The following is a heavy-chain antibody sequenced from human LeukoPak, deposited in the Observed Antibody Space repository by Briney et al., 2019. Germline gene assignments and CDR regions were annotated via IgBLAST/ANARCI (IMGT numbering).Heavy chain of an antibody. CDR3: AKDQNWRISSGYPPDY. V-gene: IGHV3-66*02. CDR2: IDGGGTT. CDR1: GFTVSSDF. D-gene: IGHD3-22*01. Sequence: PGGSLRLSCAASGFTVSSDFMIWVRQAPGKGLEWVSKIDGGGTTNYADSVKGRFTISRDNSKSTLYLQMNSLRAQDTAVYYCAKDQNWRISSGYPPDYWGQGTLVTVSS. J-gene: IGHJ4*02.